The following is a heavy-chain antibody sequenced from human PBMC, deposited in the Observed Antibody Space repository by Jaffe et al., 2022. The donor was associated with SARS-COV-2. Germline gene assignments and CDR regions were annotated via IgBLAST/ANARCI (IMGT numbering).Heavy chain of an antibody. CDR2: INAGNGNT. CDR1: GYTFTSYA. J-gene: IGHJ6*02. Sequence: QVQLVQSGAEVKKPGASVKVSCKASGYTFTSYAMHWVRQAPGQRLEWMGWINAGNGNTKYSQKFQGRVTITRDTSASTAYMELSSLRSEDTAVYYCARGRDWAFDPYYYYGMDVWGQGTTVTVSS. CDR3: ARGRDWAFDPYYYYGMDV. V-gene: IGHV1-3*01. D-gene: IGHD2-21*01.